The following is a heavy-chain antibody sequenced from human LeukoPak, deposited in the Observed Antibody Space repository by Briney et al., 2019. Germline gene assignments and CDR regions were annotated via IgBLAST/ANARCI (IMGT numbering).Heavy chain of an antibody. CDR3: ARDGEAYFDY. Sequence: PSDTLSLTCTVSGGSISSSSYYWGWIRQPPGKGLEWIGSIYYSGSTYYNPSLKSRVTISVDTSKNQFSLKLSSVTAADTAVYYCARDGEAYFDYWGQGTLVTVSS. J-gene: IGHJ4*02. CDR1: GGSISSSSYY. V-gene: IGHV4-39*07. CDR2: IYYSGST.